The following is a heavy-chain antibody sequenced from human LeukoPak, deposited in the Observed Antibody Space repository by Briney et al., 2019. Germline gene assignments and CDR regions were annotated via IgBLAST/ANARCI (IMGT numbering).Heavy chain of an antibody. CDR1: GYTFTGYY. V-gene: IGHV1-2*02. CDR2: INPNSGGA. CDR3: ARDPDYDFWSGYYYYYYMDV. J-gene: IGHJ6*03. D-gene: IGHD3-3*01. Sequence: ASVKVSCKASGYTFTGYYMHWLRQAPEQGLEWMGWINPNSGGANYAQKFQGRVTMTRDTSISTAYMELSRLRSDDTAVYYCARDPDYDFWSGYYYYYYMDVWGKGTTVTVSS.